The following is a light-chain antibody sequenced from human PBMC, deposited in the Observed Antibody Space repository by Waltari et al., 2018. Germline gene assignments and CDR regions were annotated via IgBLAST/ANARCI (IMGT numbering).Light chain of an antibody. CDR2: DVS. CDR3: CSYAGSYTLYI. V-gene: IGLV2-11*01. CDR1: RRHVGGYNF. J-gene: IGLJ1*01. Sequence: QSALTQPRSVAGSPGQSVPIPCTGTRRHVGGYNFVSWYQHHPGKAPQVLIYDVSKRPSGVPDRFSGSKSGNTASLTISGLQPEDEADYFCCSYAGSYTLYIFGTGTKVTVL.